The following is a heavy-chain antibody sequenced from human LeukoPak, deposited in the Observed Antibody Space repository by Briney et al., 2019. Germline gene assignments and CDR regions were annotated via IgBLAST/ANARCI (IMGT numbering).Heavy chain of an antibody. CDR1: GFTLSGYY. V-gene: IGHV3-11*01. CDR2: ISYTGTTI. CDR3: ARDQTQIDY. Sequence: GGSLRLSCAASGFTLSGYYMSWIRQAPGKGLEWISYISYTGTTIYYTDSAKGRFTISRDNAKNSLYLQMNSLRAEDTAVYYCARDQTQIDYWGQGTLVTVSS. J-gene: IGHJ4*02.